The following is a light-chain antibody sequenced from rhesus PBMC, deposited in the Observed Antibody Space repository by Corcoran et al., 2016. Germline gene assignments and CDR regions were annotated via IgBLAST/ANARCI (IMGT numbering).Light chain of an antibody. CDR2: EVT. V-gene: IGLV2-32*02. CDR3: SSYAGSNTLV. CDR1: SSDIGAYNY. Sequence: QAALTQPRSVSGSPGQSVTISCTGSSSDIGAYNYVSWYQQHPGTAPKIVIFEVTKRPTGVSDRFSGSKSGETASLLISGLQAEDEADYHCSSYAGSNTLVFGSGTTLTVL. J-gene: IGLJ6*01.